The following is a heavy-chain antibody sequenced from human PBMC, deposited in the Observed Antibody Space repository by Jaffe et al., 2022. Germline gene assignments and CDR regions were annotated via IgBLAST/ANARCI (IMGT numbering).Heavy chain of an antibody. Sequence: QLQLQESGPGLVKPSETLSLTCSVSGGSINSGSYYWAWIRQPPGKGLEWIGSVYYPASTYYNPSLRSRISTSVDTTNNQFSLKLSSVTAADTAVYYCARHFYSSGWSGGNWFDPWGPGTLVTVSS. J-gene: IGHJ5*02. CDR2: VYYPAST. CDR3: ARHFYSSGWSGGNWFDP. D-gene: IGHD6-19*01. CDR1: GGSINSGSYY. V-gene: IGHV4-39*01.